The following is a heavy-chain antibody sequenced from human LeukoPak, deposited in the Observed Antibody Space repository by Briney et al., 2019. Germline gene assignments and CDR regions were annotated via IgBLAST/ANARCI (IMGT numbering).Heavy chain of an antibody. Sequence: SETLSLTCAVYGGSFSGYYWSWIRQPPGKGLEWIGEINHSGSTNYNPSLKSRVTISVDTSKNQFSLKLSSVTAADTAVYYCARGPKTYYDFWSGYATVGYGGQGTLVTVSS. D-gene: IGHD3-3*01. J-gene: IGHJ4*02. CDR1: GGSFSGYY. CDR3: ARGPKTYYDFWSGYATVGY. CDR2: INHSGST. V-gene: IGHV4-34*01.